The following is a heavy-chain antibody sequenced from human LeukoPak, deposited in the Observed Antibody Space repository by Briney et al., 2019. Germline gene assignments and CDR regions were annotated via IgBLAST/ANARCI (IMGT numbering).Heavy chain of an antibody. J-gene: IGHJ4*02. Sequence: GGSLRLSCAASGFTFDDYAMHWVRQAPGKGLEWASGIIWNSGSIGYADSVKGRFTIYRDNAKNSLYLQMNSLRAEDTALYYCAKDIGGVVITTNYWGQGTLVSVSS. CDR1: GFTFDDYA. CDR3: AKDIGGVVITTNY. V-gene: IGHV3-9*01. CDR2: IIWNSGSI. D-gene: IGHD3-3*01.